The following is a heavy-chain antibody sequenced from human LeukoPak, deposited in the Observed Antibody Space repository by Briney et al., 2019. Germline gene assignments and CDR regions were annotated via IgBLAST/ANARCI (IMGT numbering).Heavy chain of an antibody. CDR1: GYTFTSYY. D-gene: IGHD5-24*01. V-gene: IGHV1-46*03. Sequence: GASVKVSCKASGYTFTSYYMHWVRQAPGQGLEWMGIINPSGGSTSYAQKFQGRVTITRDTSTSTVYMELSSLRSEDTAVYYCARDLRRDGYKEYYFDYWGQGTLVTVSS. CDR2: INPSGGST. CDR3: ARDLRRDGYKEYYFDY. J-gene: IGHJ4*02.